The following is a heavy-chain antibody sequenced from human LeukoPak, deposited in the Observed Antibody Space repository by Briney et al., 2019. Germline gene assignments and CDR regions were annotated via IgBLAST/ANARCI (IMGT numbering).Heavy chain of an antibody. Sequence: GGSLRLSCAASGFTFSSYDMSWVRQAPGKRLEWVSAISGGSTYYADSVKGRFTISRDNSEKKLYLQMNSLRAEDTAVYYCAKDRHAPGRYCSSTSCLPFDPWGQGTLVTVSS. CDR2: ISGGST. CDR1: GFTFSSYD. J-gene: IGHJ5*02. D-gene: IGHD2-2*01. V-gene: IGHV3-23*01. CDR3: AKDRHAPGRYCSSTSCLPFDP.